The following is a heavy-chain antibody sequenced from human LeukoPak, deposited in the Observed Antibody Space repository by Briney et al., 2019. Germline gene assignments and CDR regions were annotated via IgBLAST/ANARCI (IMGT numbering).Heavy chain of an antibody. Sequence: GGSLRLSCAASEFTFSSYPMHWVRQAPGKGLEWVAVISYDGSNKYYADSVRGRFTISRDNSKNTLYLQMNSLRAEDTAVYYCAKSGSTRFDYWGQGTLVTVSS. V-gene: IGHV3-30*04. J-gene: IGHJ4*02. CDR1: EFTFSSYP. D-gene: IGHD1-26*01. CDR3: AKSGSTRFDY. CDR2: ISYDGSNK.